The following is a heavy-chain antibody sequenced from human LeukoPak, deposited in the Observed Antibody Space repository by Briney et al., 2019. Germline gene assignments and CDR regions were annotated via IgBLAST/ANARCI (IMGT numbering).Heavy chain of an antibody. V-gene: IGHV3-23*01. J-gene: IGHJ4*02. CDR2: ISNSGDAT. Sequence: GGSLRLSCAASGFTFSSYAMSWVRQAPGKGLEWVSTISNSGDATYYADSVKGRFTISRDNSKNTLYLQMNSLRAEDTAVYYCAKAPPHKKYFDYWGQGTLVTVSS. CDR3: AKAPPHKKYFDY. CDR1: GFTFSSYA.